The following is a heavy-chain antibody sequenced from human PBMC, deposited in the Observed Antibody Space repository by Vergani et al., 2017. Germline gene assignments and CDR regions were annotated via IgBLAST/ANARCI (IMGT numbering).Heavy chain of an antibody. CDR1: GGTFSSYA. V-gene: IGHV1-69*01. CDR2: IIPIFGTA. D-gene: IGHD6-6*01. Sequence: QEQMVQSGAEVKKPGSSVKVSCKASGGTFSSYAISWVRQAPGQGLEWMGGIIPIFGTANYAQKFQGRVTITADESTGTTYMGLSSLGAEDSAVYYCAMGVAARIFDYWGQGTLVTVSS. CDR3: AMGVAARIFDY. J-gene: IGHJ4*02.